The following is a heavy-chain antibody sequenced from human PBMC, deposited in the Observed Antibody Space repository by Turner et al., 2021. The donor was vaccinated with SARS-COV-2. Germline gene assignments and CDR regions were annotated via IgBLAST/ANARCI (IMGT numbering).Heavy chain of an antibody. CDR2: MGPSENT. J-gene: IGHJ4*02. V-gene: IGHV4-34*01. CDR1: GGSFSDDS. Sequence: QVQLQQWGAGLLQPSETLSLTCAVYGGSFSDDSWTWVRQPPGKGLEWIGEMGPSENTNHSPSLKSRLTTSVDRSNNQLFLQLSSLTAADTAVYYCARRGPHTGWAFDYWGQGTLVTVSS. CDR3: ARRGPHTGWAFDY. D-gene: IGHD6-19*01.